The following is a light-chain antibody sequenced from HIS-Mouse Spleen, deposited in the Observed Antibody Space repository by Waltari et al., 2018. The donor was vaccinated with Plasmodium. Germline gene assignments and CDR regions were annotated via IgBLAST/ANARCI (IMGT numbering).Light chain of an antibody. Sequence: EIVLTQSPATLSLSPGERATLSCSASQSVSRYLAWYQQKPGQAPRLLIYDAANSATGIAARFSGSGSGTDFTLTISSLEPEDFAVYYCQQRSNWPSLTFGGGTKVEIK. V-gene: IGKV3-11*01. CDR3: QQRSNWPSLT. CDR2: DAA. J-gene: IGKJ4*01. CDR1: QSVSRY.